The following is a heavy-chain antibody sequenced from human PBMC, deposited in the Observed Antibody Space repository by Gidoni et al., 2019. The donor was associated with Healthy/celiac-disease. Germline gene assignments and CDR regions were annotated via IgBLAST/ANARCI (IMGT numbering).Heavy chain of an antibody. Sequence: EVQLVEPGGGLVKPGGSLSISCAAPGSTFSSSAMTWCRQAPGKGRGWVSSISSSSSDIYYADSVKGRFTISRDNAKNSLYLQMNSLRAEDTAVYYCARDQTPYYGWEPVYYYYYMDVWGKGTTVTVSS. CDR3: ARDQTPYYGWEPVYYYYYMDV. V-gene: IGHV3-21*01. J-gene: IGHJ6*03. D-gene: IGHD3-10*01. CDR2: ISSSSSDI. CDR1: GSTFSSSA.